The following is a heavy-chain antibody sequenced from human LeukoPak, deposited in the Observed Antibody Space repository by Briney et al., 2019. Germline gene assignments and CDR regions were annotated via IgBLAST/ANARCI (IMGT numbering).Heavy chain of an antibody. J-gene: IGHJ5*02. CDR2: IIPIFGTA. CDR1: GGTFSSYA. CDR3: ARGLRGESDWFDP. D-gene: IGHD3-10*01. Sequence: GSSVKVSCKASGGTFSSYAISWVRQAPGQGLEWMGGIIPIFGTANYAQKFQGRVTITTDESTSTAYMELSSLRSEDTAVYYCARGLRGESDWFDPWGQGTLVTVSS. V-gene: IGHV1-69*05.